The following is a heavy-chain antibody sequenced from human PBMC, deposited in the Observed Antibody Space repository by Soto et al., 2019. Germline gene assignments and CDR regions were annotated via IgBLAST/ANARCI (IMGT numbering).Heavy chain of an antibody. CDR2: ISYPGTT. CDR3: ARQPTVTTTRRFFDS. J-gene: IGHJ4*02. CDR1: GSSISDEYH. D-gene: IGHD4-17*01. Sequence: SETLSLTCTVSGSSISDEYHWTWIRQSPAKGLEWIGYISYPGTTYYNPSLKSRVTISGDTSKNQFSLRMASVTAADTAVYYCARQPTVTTTRRFFDSWGQGSLVTVSS. V-gene: IGHV4-30-4*01.